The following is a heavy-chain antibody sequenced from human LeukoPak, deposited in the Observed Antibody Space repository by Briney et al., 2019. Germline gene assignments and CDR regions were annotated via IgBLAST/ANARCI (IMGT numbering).Heavy chain of an antibody. Sequence: GVTLRVSSVGSGITPSNEGMSWLHQAPGFALYSVTGISGSGGCPNYADSVKGRFTISTDNPKNTLYLQMNSLRVEDTAVYFCAKRGVVIRVILVGFHKEAYYFHSWGQGALVTVSS. J-gene: IGHJ4*02. V-gene: IGHV3-23*01. CDR2: ISGSGGCP. CDR1: GITPSNEG. D-gene: IGHD3-22*01. CDR3: AKRGVVIRVILVGFHKEAYYFHS.